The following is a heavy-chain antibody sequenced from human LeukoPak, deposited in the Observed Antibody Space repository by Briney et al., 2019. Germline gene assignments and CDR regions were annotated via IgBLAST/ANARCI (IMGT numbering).Heavy chain of an antibody. CDR1: KFTLSHYA. J-gene: IGHJ1*01. V-gene: IGHV3-33*06. CDR2: IWNDGSDK. D-gene: IGHD4-11*01. Sequence: PGRSLRLSCAASKFTLSHYAMHWVRQAPGKGLEWVAVIWNDGSDKYYADSVKGRFTVSRDNSRNTLYLQMDSLRAEDTGVYYCAKDAQRGFDYSNSLQHWGPGTLVTVSS. CDR3: AKDAQRGFDYSNSLQH.